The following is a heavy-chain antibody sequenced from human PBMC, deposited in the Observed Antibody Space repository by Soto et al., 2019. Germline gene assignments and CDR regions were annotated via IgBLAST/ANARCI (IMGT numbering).Heavy chain of an antibody. V-gene: IGHV1-69*08. CDR3: ARDFDIAATSNAFDV. Sequence: QVQLVQSGAEVKRPGSSVKVSCKASGGTFNTDTFSWLRQAHGQGPEWMGRVIPISGITNYAQKFQGRLTITADRSTGTAYMELSSLRAEDTAVYYCARDFDIAATSNAFDVWGQGTVVTVSS. D-gene: IGHD6-25*01. CDR2: VIPISGIT. J-gene: IGHJ3*01. CDR1: GGTFNTDT.